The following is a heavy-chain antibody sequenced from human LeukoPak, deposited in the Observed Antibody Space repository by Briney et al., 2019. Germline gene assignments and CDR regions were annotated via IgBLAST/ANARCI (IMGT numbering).Heavy chain of an antibody. J-gene: IGHJ4*02. CDR3: ARVSLDCGGDCFIDY. D-gene: IGHD2-21*02. CDR2: IHHSGST. Sequence: SETLSLTCTVSGYSISSGYYWGWIRQPPGKGLEWIGSIHHSGSTYYNPSLKSRVTISVDTSKNQFSLKLSSVTAADTAVYYCARVSLDCGGDCFIDYWGQGTLVTVSS. V-gene: IGHV4-38-2*02. CDR1: GYSISSGYY.